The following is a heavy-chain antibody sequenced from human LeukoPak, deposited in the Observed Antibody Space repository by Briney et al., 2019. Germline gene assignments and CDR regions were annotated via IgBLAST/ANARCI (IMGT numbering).Heavy chain of an antibody. CDR3: ARENGYRDYRYFDY. CDR1: GFTFSSYA. Sequence: GGSLRLSCAASGFTFSSYAMHWVRQAPGKGLEWVAVISYDGSNKYYADSVKGRFTISRDNSKNTLYLQMNSLRAEDTAVYYCARENGYRDYRYFDYWGQGTLVTVSS. V-gene: IGHV3-30*04. J-gene: IGHJ4*02. D-gene: IGHD4-17*01. CDR2: ISYDGSNK.